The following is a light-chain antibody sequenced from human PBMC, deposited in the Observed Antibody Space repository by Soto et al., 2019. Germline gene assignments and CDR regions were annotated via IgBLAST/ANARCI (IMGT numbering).Light chain of an antibody. CDR1: QGINNY. Sequence: DIQMTQSPSSLSASLGDRVTITCRASQGINNYLAWYQQRPGKVPKLLISGASSLYSGVPSRFNGSGSGTDFTLTISSLQPEDVATYYCQKYNSAPWTFGQGTKIEIK. J-gene: IGKJ1*01. V-gene: IGKV1-27*01. CDR2: GAS. CDR3: QKYNSAPWT.